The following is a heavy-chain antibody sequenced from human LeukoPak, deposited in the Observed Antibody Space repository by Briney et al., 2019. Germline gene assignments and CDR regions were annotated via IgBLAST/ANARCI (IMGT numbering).Heavy chain of an antibody. CDR3: AKDRDREMATIDDAFDI. D-gene: IGHD5-24*01. Sequence: HPGGSLRLSCAASGFTFNGYGMNWVRQAPGKGLGWVSYISSISSTIYYSDSLKGRFTISRDNAKNSLYLQMNSLRAEDTAVYYCAKDRDREMATIDDAFDIWGQGTMVTVSS. V-gene: IGHV3-48*01. CDR2: ISSISSTI. J-gene: IGHJ3*02. CDR1: GFTFNGYG.